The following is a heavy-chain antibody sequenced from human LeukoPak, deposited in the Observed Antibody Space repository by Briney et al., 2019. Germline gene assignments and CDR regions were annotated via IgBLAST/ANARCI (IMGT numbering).Heavy chain of an antibody. CDR3: AKPMAERRALSAYFDF. CDR1: GFTFSNYA. D-gene: IGHD1-1*01. Sequence: PGGSLRLSCTASGFTFSNYAIHWVRQAPGKGLEWVAVISFDATDKQYADSVNGRFFVTRDTPMNTVHLQLNNLRSEDSAVYYCAKPMAERRALSAYFDFWGQGALVTVSS. V-gene: IGHV3-30*18. J-gene: IGHJ4*02. CDR2: ISFDATDK.